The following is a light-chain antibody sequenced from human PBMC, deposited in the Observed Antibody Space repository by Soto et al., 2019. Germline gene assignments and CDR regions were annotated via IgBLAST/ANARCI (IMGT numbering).Light chain of an antibody. V-gene: IGKV1-5*03. CDR2: KAS. J-gene: IGKJ1*01. Sequence: DIPMTQSPSTLSASVGDRVTITCRASQSISTWLAWYQQKPGKAPKLLIYKASSLESGVPSRFSGSGSGTEFTLTSSSLQPDDFATYYCRHYNSYSETFGQGTKVEIK. CDR3: RHYNSYSET. CDR1: QSISTW.